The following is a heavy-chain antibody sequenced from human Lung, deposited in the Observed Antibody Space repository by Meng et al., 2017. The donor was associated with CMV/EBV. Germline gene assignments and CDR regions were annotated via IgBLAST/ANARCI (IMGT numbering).Heavy chain of an antibody. Sequence: VQLVQSGAEVKRPGASVKISCQASGYSFSGFYLNCARQAPGHGLEWLGRVNPISDDTHLAQKFEGRITVTRGATINTAFMELTRLRPDDTAVYYCAKSSDNGWSSWGPGTLVTVSS. CDR1: GYSFSGFY. D-gene: IGHD6-19*01. CDR2: VNPISDDT. CDR3: AKSSDNGWSS. V-gene: IGHV1-2*06. J-gene: IGHJ4*01.